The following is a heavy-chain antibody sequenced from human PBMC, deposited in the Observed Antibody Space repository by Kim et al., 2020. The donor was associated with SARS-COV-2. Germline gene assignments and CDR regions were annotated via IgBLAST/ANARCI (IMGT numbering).Heavy chain of an antibody. CDR3: ARGPTGGPLGY. V-gene: IGHV3-21*01. D-gene: IGHD4-17*01. CDR1: GFTFSSYS. Sequence: GGSLRLSCAASGFTFSSYSMNWVRQAPGKGLEWVSSISSSSSYIYYADSVKGRFTISRDNAKNSLYPQMNSLRAEDTAVYYCARGPTGGPLGYWGQGTLVTVSS. CDR2: ISSSSSYI. J-gene: IGHJ4*02.